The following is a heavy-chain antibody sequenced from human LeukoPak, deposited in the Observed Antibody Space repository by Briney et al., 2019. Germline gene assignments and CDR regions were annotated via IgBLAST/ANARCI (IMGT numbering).Heavy chain of an antibody. CDR1: GFTFSSYA. V-gene: IGHV3-23*01. J-gene: IGHJ4*02. CDR3: AKKASSGYYYAFDY. CDR2: ISNSGGST. D-gene: IGHD3-22*01. Sequence: GGSLRLPCAASGFTFSSYAMSWVRQGPGKGLEWVSAISNSGGSTYYADSVKGRFTISKDNSKNTLYLEMNSLSAEDTAVYYCAKKASSGYYYAFDYWGQGTLVTVSS.